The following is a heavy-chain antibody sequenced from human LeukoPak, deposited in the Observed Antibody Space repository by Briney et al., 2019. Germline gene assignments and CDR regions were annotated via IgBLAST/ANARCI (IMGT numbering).Heavy chain of an antibody. CDR2: ISSSSSYI. J-gene: IGHJ6*02. V-gene: IGHV3-21*01. CDR3: AREDSGYDSPSSYYCYGMDV. CDR1: GFTFSSYS. D-gene: IGHD5-12*01. Sequence: PGGSLRLSCAASGFTFSSYSMNWVRQAPGKGLEWVSSISSSSSYIYYADSVKGRFTISRDNAKNSLYLQMNSLRAEDTAVYYCAREDSGYDSPSSYYCYGMDVWGQGTTVTVSS.